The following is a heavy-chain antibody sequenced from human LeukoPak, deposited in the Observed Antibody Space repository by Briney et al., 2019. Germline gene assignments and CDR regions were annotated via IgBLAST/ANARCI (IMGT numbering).Heavy chain of an antibody. J-gene: IGHJ6*02. CDR1: GFTFSDYY. V-gene: IGHV3-11*01. CDR2: ISSSGSTI. Sequence: GGSLRLSCAASGFTFSDYYMSWIRQAPGKGLEWVSYISSSGSTIYYADSVKGRFTISRDNDKNSLYLQMNSLRAEDTAVYYCARGLSSWLYYGMDVWGQGTTVTVSS. CDR3: ARGLSSWLYYGMDV. D-gene: IGHD6-13*01.